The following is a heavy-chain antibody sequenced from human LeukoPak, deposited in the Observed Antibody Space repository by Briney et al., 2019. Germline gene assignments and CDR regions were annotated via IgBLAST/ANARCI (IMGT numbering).Heavy chain of an antibody. D-gene: IGHD2-2*03. J-gene: IGHJ4*02. CDR1: GITFRNYG. CDR3: AKDLVLESVVVPAAIYDY. CDR2: IWYDGSNK. V-gene: IGHV3-30*02. Sequence: PGGSLRLSCAASGITFRNYGMHWVRQAPGKGLEWVAIIWYDGSNKYYADSVKGRFTISRDNSKNTLYLQMNSLRAEDTAVYYCAKDLVLESVVVPAAIYDYWGQGTLVTVSS.